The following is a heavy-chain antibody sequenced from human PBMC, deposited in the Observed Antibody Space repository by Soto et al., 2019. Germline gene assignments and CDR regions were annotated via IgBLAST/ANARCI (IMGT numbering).Heavy chain of an antibody. CDR2: ISVYNGNT. V-gene: IGHV1-18*01. Sequence: ASVKVSCKASGYTSTSYGFSWVRQAPGQGLEWMGWISVYNGNTNYAQKFQDRVTMTTDTSASTAYMELRSLRPDDTAVYFCARWMRRNSYDSATYRIQNYFDYWG. D-gene: IGHD3-10*01. CDR1: GYTSTSYG. CDR3: ARWMRRNSYDSATYRIQNYFDY. J-gene: IGHJ4*01.